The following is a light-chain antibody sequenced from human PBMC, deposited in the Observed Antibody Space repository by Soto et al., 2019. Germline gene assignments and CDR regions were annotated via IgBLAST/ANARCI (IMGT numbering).Light chain of an antibody. J-gene: IGLJ1*01. CDR3: ISYAGSNLLYV. CDR1: SSDVGGYNY. Sequence: QSVLTQPPSASGSPGQSVTISCTGTSSDVGGYNYVSWYQQHPGKAPKLMIYEVSKRPSGVPDRFSGSKSGNTASLTVSGPQAEYEGDYYCISYAGSNLLYVFGTGTKVTVL. V-gene: IGLV2-8*01. CDR2: EVS.